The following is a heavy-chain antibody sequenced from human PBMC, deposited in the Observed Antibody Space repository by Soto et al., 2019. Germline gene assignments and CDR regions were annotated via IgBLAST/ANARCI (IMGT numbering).Heavy chain of an antibody. CDR3: ARAIKRWEVHYYLDY. CDR2: IVVISNTA. V-gene: IGHV1-69*06. D-gene: IGHD1-26*01. J-gene: IGHJ4*02. CDR1: GSTFNNFA. Sequence: QVVLLQSGAEVKEPGSSVRVSCKVSGSTFNNFAFSWVRQAPGHGPEWMGGIVVISNTADYSQRFRDRVTITADTSTNTLYMDLRSLTFEDTAVYYCARAIKRWEVHYYLDYWGQGTLVTVSS.